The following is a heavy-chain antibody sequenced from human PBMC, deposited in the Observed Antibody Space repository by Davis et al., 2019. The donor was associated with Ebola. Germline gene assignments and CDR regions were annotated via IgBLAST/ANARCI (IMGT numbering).Heavy chain of an antibody. Sequence: PSETLSLTCAVYGGSFSGYYWSWIRQPPGKGLEWIGEINHSGSTNYNPSLKSRVTISVDTSKNQFSLKLSSVTAADTAVYYCARGRYSSSSARGGYYYYYYMDVWGKGTTVTVSS. D-gene: IGHD6-6*01. CDR2: INHSGST. V-gene: IGHV4-34*01. CDR1: GGSFSGYY. J-gene: IGHJ6*03. CDR3: ARGRYSSSSARGGYYYYYYMDV.